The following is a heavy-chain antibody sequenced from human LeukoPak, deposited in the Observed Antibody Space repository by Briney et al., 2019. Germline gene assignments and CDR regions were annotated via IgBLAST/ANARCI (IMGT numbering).Heavy chain of an antibody. CDR3: ARDPNGDYIGAFEF. CDR1: GFRFSLYA. CDR2: TSYDGRDN. D-gene: IGHD4-17*01. Sequence: PGGSLRLSCAASGFRFSLYAMHWVRQAPGKGLEWVAVTSYDGRDNYYPDSVKGRFTISRDNSKNTLYLQMNSLRAEDTAQYFCARDPNGDYIGAFEFWGRGTVVTVSS. J-gene: IGHJ3*01. V-gene: IGHV3-30*07.